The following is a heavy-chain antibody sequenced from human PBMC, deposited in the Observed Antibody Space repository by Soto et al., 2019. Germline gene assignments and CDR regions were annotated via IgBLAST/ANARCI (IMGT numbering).Heavy chain of an antibody. CDR2: ISSSSSYI. Sequence: PGGSLRLSCAASGFTFSSYSMNWVRQAPGKGLEWVSSISSSSSYIYYADSVKGRFTISRDNAKNSLYLQMNSLRAEDTAVYYCARDREKWLRYGVRVDYYYYGMGVWGQGTTVTVSS. CDR1: GFTFSSYS. CDR3: ARDREKWLRYGVRVDYYYYGMGV. D-gene: IGHD5-12*01. V-gene: IGHV3-21*01. J-gene: IGHJ6*02.